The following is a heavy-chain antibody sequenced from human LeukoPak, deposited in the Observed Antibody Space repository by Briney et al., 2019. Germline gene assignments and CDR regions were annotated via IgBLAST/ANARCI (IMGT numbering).Heavy chain of an antibody. CDR2: ISHGGTT. CDR1: GGSISSGTYH. V-gene: IGHV4-31*01. J-gene: IGHJ4*02. Sequence: KPSETLSLTCTVSGGSISSGTYHWSWIRQYAGKGLEWIGHISHGGTTYYNPSLRSQVTISMDTSRNRFSLKLDSVTAADTAVYYCARQQSSSFLRRGYIDSWGQGTLVTVSS. D-gene: IGHD6-13*01. CDR3: ARQQSSSFLRRGYIDS.